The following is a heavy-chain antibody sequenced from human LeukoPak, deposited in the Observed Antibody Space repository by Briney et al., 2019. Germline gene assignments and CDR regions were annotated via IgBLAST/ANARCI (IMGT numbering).Heavy chain of an antibody. CDR3: ARGCSTTSCYYWYFDL. CDR1: GFTFSSYS. Sequence: GGSLRLSCAASGFTFSSYSMNWVRQAPGKGLEWVSSIRSSSSFIYYADSVKGRFTISRDNAKNSLYLQMNSLRAEDTALYYCARGCSTTSCYYWYFDLWGRGTLVTVSS. CDR2: IRSSSSFI. J-gene: IGHJ2*01. D-gene: IGHD2-2*01. V-gene: IGHV3-21*01.